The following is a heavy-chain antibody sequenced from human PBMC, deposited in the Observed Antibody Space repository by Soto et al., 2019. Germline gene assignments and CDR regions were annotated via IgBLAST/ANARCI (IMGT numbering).Heavy chain of an antibody. CDR3: ARVWGLDYIDS. D-gene: IGHD7-27*01. CDR2: IYHSGST. CDR1: GASISSSY. V-gene: IGHV4-59*01. Sequence: SETLCLTYTVSGASISSSYWSWIRRPPGKGLEWIGYIYHSGSTKYNPSLKSRVTISVDTSKNQFSVKLSSVTAADTAVYYCARVWGLDYIDSWGQGTRVTVSS. J-gene: IGHJ4*02.